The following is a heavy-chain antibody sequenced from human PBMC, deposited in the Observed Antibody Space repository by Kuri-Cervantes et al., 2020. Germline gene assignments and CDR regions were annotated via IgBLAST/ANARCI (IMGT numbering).Heavy chain of an antibody. CDR2: ISAYNGNT. J-gene: IGHJ4*02. CDR3: ARDALAEWGSYFDY. V-gene: IGHV1-18*01. Sequence: ASVKVSCKASGYTFTSYGISWVRQAPGQGLEWMGWISAYNGNTNYAQKLQGRVTMTTDTSASTAYMELRSLRSDDTAVYYCARDALAEWGSYFDYWGQGTLVTVSS. CDR1: GYTFTSYG. D-gene: IGHD7-27*01.